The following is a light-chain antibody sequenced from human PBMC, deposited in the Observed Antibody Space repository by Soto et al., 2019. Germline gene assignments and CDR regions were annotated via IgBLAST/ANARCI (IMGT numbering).Light chain of an antibody. Sequence: DIQMTQSPSTLSASVGDRVTITCRASQSISYWLAWYQQKPGKAPKLLIYKAPSLESGVPSRFSGSGSGTEFTLTISSLQPDDFATYYCQQYSSYWTFGQGTKVDIK. J-gene: IGKJ1*01. V-gene: IGKV1-5*03. CDR3: QQYSSYWT. CDR1: QSISYW. CDR2: KAP.